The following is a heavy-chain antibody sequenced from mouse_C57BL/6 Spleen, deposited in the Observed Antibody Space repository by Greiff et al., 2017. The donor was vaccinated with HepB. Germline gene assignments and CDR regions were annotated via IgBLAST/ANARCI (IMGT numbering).Heavy chain of an antibody. J-gene: IGHJ3*01. CDR3: ARSNGYDGAWFAY. Sequence: QVQLQQSGAELVKPGASVKISCKASGYAFSSYWMNWVKQRPGKGLEWIGQIYPGDGDTNYNGKFKGKATLTADKSSSTAYMQLSSLTSEDSAVYFCARSNGYDGAWFAYWGQGTLVTVSA. CDR2: IYPGDGDT. V-gene: IGHV1-80*01. CDR1: GYAFSSYW. D-gene: IGHD2-2*01.